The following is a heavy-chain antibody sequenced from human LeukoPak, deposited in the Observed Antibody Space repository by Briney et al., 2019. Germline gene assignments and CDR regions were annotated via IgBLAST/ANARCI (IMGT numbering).Heavy chain of an antibody. CDR1: GGSISSSSYY. CDR3: ARHMSYSSSSAFDY. D-gene: IGHD6-6*01. J-gene: IGHJ4*02. V-gene: IGHV4-39*01. Sequence: SETLSLTCTVSGGSISSSSYYWGWLRQPPGKGLEWIGSIYYSGSTYYNPSLKSRVTISVDTSKNQFSLKLSSVTAADTAVYYCARHMSYSSSSAFDYWGQGTLVTVSS. CDR2: IYYSGST.